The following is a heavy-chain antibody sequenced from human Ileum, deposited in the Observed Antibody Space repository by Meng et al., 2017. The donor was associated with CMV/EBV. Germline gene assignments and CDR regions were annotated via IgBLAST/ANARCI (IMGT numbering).Heavy chain of an antibody. CDR2: IYYNGNA. Sequence: VPLHRSGPGPVNPSQTLSLTCSVSGDSIDSGDYSWNWVRQPPGKGLEWIGYIYYNGNAYYNPSLKSQVTISVDTSKNQFSLRLKSVTAADSAVYFCARGGIFRGLDYWGQGTLVTVSS. V-gene: IGHV4-30-4*08. CDR3: ARGGIFRGLDY. D-gene: IGHD3-10*01. CDR1: GDSIDSGDYS. J-gene: IGHJ4*02.